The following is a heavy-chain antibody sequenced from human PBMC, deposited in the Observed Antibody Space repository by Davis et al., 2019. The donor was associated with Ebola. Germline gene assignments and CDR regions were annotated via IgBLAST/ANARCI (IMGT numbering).Heavy chain of an antibody. D-gene: IGHD5-18*01. CDR2: TYYNSKWYN. J-gene: IGHJ6*04. CDR1: GDSVSSGG. CDR3: ARGWLRVGMDV. Sequence: HSQTLSLTCAISGDSVSSGGWNWIRQSPSRGLEWLGRTYYNSKWYNDYAVSVKSRITINPDTSKNQFSLQLDSVTPEDTAIYYCARGWLRVGMDVWGEGTTVTVSS. V-gene: IGHV6-1*01.